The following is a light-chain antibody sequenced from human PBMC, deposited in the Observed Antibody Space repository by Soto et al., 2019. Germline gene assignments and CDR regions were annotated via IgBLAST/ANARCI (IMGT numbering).Light chain of an antibody. CDR2: DAS. CDR3: QQRSNWPPLT. J-gene: IGKJ4*01. CDR1: QNISKY. Sequence: EIVLTQSPATLSLSPGERATLSCGASQNISKYLAWYQQKPGQAPRLLIYDASTRATGIPARFSGRGSGADFTLTIRSLEPEDFAVYYCQQRSNWPPLTFGGGTKLDTK. V-gene: IGKV3-11*01.